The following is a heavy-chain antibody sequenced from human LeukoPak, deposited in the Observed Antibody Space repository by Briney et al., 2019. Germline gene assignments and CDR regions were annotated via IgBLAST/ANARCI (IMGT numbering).Heavy chain of an antibody. Sequence: SETLSLTCTVSGGSITSSNSYWGWIRQPPGKGLEWIGSIYYSGTTYYNPSLKSRVTISVDTSKNQFSLKLSSVTAADTAVYYCAGRRPETLNWFDPWGQGTLVTVSS. CDR1: GGSITSSNSY. V-gene: IGHV4-39*01. D-gene: IGHD2/OR15-2a*01. CDR3: AGRRPETLNWFDP. CDR2: IYYSGTT. J-gene: IGHJ5*02.